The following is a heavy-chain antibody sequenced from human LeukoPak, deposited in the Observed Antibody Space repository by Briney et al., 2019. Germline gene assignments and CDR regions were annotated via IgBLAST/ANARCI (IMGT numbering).Heavy chain of an antibody. CDR2: ISAYNGNT. J-gene: IGHJ5*02. V-gene: IGHV1-18*01. CDR3: ARDPAAPYYDFWSGYYTTNWFDP. D-gene: IGHD3-3*01. Sequence: ASVKVSRKASSYTFTSYGISWVRQAPGQGLEWMGWISAYNGNTNYAQKLQGRVTMTTDTSTSTAYMELRSLRSGDTAVYYCARDPAAPYYDFWSGYYTTNWFDPWGQGTLVTVSS. CDR1: SYTFTSYG.